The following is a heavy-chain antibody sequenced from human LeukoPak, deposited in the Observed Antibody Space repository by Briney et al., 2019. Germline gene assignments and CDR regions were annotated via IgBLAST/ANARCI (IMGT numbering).Heavy chain of an antibody. D-gene: IGHD6-19*01. CDR1: GDSITSQSW. J-gene: IGHJ4*02. V-gene: IGHV4-4*02. Sequence: SETLSLTCAVSGDSITSQSWWSWVRQPPGKGLEWIGEVHHGGASNYDPSLESRVTISVDKSKNRFSLNLRSVTAADTATYYCASHVTVLGTRGFDFWGRGTLVTVS. CDR3: ASHVTVLGTRGFDF. CDR2: VHHGGAS.